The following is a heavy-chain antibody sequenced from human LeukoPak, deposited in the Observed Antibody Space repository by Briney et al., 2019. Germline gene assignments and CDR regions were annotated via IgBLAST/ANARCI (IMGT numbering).Heavy chain of an antibody. V-gene: IGHV1-18*01. Sequence: ASVKVSCKASGYSFTNYGINWVRQSPGQGLEWMGWISAYNGNTNYAQKLQGRVTMTTDTSTSTAYMELRSLRSDDTAMYYCARVPLVVVPATVSAFDIWGQGTLVTVSS. CDR2: ISAYNGNT. CDR3: ARVPLVVVPATVSAFDI. J-gene: IGHJ3*02. D-gene: IGHD2-15*01. CDR1: GYSFTNYG.